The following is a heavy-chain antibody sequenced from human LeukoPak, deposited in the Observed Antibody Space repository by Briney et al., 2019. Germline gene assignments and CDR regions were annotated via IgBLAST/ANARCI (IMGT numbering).Heavy chain of an antibody. D-gene: IGHD3-10*01. V-gene: IGHV4-61*02. CDR2: IYSSGST. Sequence: SETLSLTCTVSGGSISSGSYYWSWIRQPAGKGLEWIGRIYSSGSTNYNPSLKSRVTISVDTSKNQFSLKLSSVTAADTAVYYCARGPTSLVPYYYGSGKIDYWGQGTLVTVSS. J-gene: IGHJ4*02. CDR1: GGSISSGSYY. CDR3: ARGPTSLVPYYYGSGKIDY.